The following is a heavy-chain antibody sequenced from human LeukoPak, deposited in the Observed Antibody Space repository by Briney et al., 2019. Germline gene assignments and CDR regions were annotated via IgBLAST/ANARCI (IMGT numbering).Heavy chain of an antibody. CDR1: GFIFDDYA. Sequence: PGGSLRLSCAASGFIFDDYAMHWVRQAPGKGLEWVSGINWNSGNIGYADSVKGRFTISRDNAKKSLYLQMNSLRAEDTAVYYCARDGGRNNDYWGQGTLVTVSS. J-gene: IGHJ4*01. CDR3: ARDGGRNNDY. CDR2: INWNSGNI. V-gene: IGHV3-9*01.